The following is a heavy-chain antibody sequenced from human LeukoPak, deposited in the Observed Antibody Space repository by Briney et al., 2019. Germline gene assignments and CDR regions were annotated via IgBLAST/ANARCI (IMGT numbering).Heavy chain of an antibody. CDR1: GGPISSRNW. CDR2: IHHSGTT. J-gene: IGHJ4*02. D-gene: IGHD6-6*01. Sequence: SETLSLTCAVSGGPISSRNWWSWVRQPPGKGLEWIGEIHHSGTTDYNPSLKSRVTISVDKSKNQFSLKLSSVTAADTAVYYCARGEYSSSRSFDYWGQGTLVTVSS. CDR3: ARGEYSSSRSFDY. V-gene: IGHV4-4*02.